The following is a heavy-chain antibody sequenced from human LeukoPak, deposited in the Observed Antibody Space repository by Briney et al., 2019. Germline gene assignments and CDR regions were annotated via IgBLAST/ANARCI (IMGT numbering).Heavy chain of an antibody. D-gene: IGHD6-6*01. V-gene: IGHV3-7*01. CDR3: ANEGAYTSSSPTGY. CDR1: GFTFSSYW. J-gene: IGHJ4*02. CDR2: INQDGREK. Sequence: GGSLRLSCGASGFTFSSYWMSWVRQAPGKGLEWVANINQDGREKYYVDSVKGRFTISRDNAKNSLYLQMNSLRADDTAVYYCANEGAYTSSSPTGYWGQGTLVTVSS.